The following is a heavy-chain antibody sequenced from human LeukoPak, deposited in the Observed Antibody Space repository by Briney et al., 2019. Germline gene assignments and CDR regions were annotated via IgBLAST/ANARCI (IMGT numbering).Heavy chain of an antibody. J-gene: IGHJ4*02. CDR2: IYYTGST. V-gene: IGHV4-59*01. D-gene: IGHD6-19*01. Sequence: PSETLSLTCTVSGGSISSYYWNWIRQPPGRGLEWIGDIYYTGSTNYNPSLKSRVTISVDTSKNQFSLRLTSVTAADTAVYYRAREGMAVGFARFPIFNYWGQGTLVTVSS. CDR3: AREGMAVGFARFPIFNY. CDR1: GGSISSYY.